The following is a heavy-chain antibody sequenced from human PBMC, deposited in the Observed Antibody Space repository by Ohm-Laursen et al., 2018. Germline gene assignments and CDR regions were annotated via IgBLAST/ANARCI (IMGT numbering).Heavy chain of an antibody. Sequence: SLRLSCAASGFTFSGYAMSWVRQAQGKGPEWVSVVTGSGCTTYYRDSVKGRFTISRDNSKNTLYLQMNSLRVEDTAVYYCAKGLSGGTGHGNWFDPWGQGTLVSVSS. V-gene: IGHV3-23*01. J-gene: IGHJ5*02. CDR2: VTGSGCTT. D-gene: IGHD3-10*01. CDR1: GFTFSGYA. CDR3: AKGLSGGTGHGNWFDP.